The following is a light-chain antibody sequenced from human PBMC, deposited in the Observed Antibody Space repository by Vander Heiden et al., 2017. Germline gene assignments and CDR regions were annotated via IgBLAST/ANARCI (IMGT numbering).Light chain of an antibody. CDR2: DVS. V-gene: IGLV2-14*01. CDR3: SSYSSSGTLV. Sequence: QSALTQPSPVSEPPGQSTTISRTGTSSDVGVYNYVSWYQQHPGKAPKLLINDVSDRPSDISNRFSGSKSGNTASLTISGLQAEDEADYYCSSYSSSGTLVFGGGTKLTVL. CDR1: SSDVGVYNY. J-gene: IGLJ2*01.